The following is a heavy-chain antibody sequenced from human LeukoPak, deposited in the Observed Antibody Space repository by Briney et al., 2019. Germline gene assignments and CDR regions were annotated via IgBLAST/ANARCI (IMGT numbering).Heavy chain of an antibody. CDR1: GYTFTGYY. J-gene: IGHJ6*02. V-gene: IGHV1-2*02. D-gene: IGHD5-12*01. CDR2: INPNSGGT. Sequence: ASVKVSCKASGYTFTGYYMHWVRQAPGQGLEWMGWINPNSGGTNYAQKFQGRVTMTRDTSTSTAYMELSRLRSDDTAVYYCARGYEGVYGMDVWGQGTTVTVSS. CDR3: ARGYEGVYGMDV.